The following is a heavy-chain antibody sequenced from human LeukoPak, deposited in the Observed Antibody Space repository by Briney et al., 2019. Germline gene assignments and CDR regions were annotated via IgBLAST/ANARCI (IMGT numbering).Heavy chain of an antibody. D-gene: IGHD3-9*01. Sequence: PSETLSLTCTVSGGSISSSSYYWGWIRQPPGKGLEWIGSIYYSGSTYYNPSLKSRVTISVDTSKNRFSLKLSSVTAADTAVYYCAIRADILTGTVGFDPWGQGTLVTVSS. V-gene: IGHV4-39*01. J-gene: IGHJ5*02. CDR1: GGSISSSSYY. CDR3: AIRADILTGTVGFDP. CDR2: IYYSGST.